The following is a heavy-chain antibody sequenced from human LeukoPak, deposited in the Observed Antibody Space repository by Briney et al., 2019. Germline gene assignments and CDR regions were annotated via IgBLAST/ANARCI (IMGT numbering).Heavy chain of an antibody. V-gene: IGHV3-11*04. CDR3: ASSPWNTYYFDY. D-gene: IGHD1/OR15-1a*01. J-gene: IGHJ4*02. Sequence: GGSLRLSCAASGFTFSDYYMSWIRRAPGKGLEWVSYISSSGSTIYYADSVKGRFTISRDNAKNSLYLQMNSLRAEDTAVYYCASSPWNTYYFDYWGQGTLVTVSS. CDR2: ISSSGSTI. CDR1: GFTFSDYY.